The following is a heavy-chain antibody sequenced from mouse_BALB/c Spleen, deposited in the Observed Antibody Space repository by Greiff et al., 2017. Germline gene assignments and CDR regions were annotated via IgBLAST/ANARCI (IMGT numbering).Heavy chain of an antibody. CDR3: VRQGYGPYWYFDV. J-gene: IGHJ1*01. CDR2: IRSKSNNYAT. D-gene: IGHD1-2*01. Sequence: DVHLVESGGGLVQPKGSLKLSCAASGFTFNTYAMNWVRQAPGKGLEWVARIRSKSNNYATYYADSVKDRFTISRDDSQSMLYLQMNNLKTEDTAMYYCVRQGYGPYWYFDVWGAGTTVTVSS. CDR1: GFTFNTYA. V-gene: IGHV10-1*02.